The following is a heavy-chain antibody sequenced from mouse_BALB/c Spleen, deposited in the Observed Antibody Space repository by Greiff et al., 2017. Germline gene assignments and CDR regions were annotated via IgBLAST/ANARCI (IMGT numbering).Heavy chain of an antibody. J-gene: IGHJ3*01. CDR3: NAYGAYSY. D-gene: IGHD6-5*01. CDR2: IDPENGDT. CDR1: GFNIKDYY. V-gene: IGHV14-4*02. Sequence: EVQLQQSGAELVRSGASVKLSCTASGFNIKDYYMHWVKQRPEQGLEWIGWIDPENGDTEYAPKFQGKATMTADTSSNTAYLQLSSRTSEDTAVYYCNAYGAYSYWGQGTLVTVSA.